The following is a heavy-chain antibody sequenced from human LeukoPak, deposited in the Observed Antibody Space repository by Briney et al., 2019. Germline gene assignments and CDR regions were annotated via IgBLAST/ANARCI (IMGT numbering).Heavy chain of an antibody. J-gene: IGHJ6*03. CDR1: GGSFSGYY. V-gene: IGHV4-34*01. Sequence: SETLSLTCAVYGGSFSGYYWSWIRQPPGKGLEWIGEINHSGSTNYNPSLKSRVTISVDTSKNQFSLKLSSVTAADTAVYYCARSGDCSSSRRYYYYYYMDVWAKGPRSPSP. CDR3: ARSGDCSSSRRYYYYYYMDV. D-gene: IGHD6-6*01. CDR2: INHSGST.